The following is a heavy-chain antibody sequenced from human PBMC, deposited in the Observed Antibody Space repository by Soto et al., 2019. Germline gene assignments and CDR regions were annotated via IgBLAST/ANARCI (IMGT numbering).Heavy chain of an antibody. Sequence: PGGSLRLSCVASGFTFSGYEMNWVRQAPGKGLEWVSYISSSGSTICYADSVKGRFTISRDNAKNSLYLQMNSLRAEDTAVYYCARGRTYYDSSGYFGSFNYWGQGTLVTVSS. J-gene: IGHJ4*02. D-gene: IGHD3-22*01. CDR1: GFTFSGYE. CDR3: ARGRTYYDSSGYFGSFNY. V-gene: IGHV3-48*03. CDR2: ISSSGSTI.